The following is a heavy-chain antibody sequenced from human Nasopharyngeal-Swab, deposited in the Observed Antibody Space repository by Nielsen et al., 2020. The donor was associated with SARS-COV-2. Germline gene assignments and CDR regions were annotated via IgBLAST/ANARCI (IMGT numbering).Heavy chain of an antibody. CDR1: GGTFSSYA. J-gene: IGHJ4*02. CDR2: IIPIFGTA. Sequence: SVKVSCKASGGTFSSYAISWVRQAPGQGLGWMGGIIPIFGTANYAQKFQGRVTITADESTSTAYMELSSLRSEDTAVYYCARTVATGPYYFDYWGQGTLVTVSS. D-gene: IGHD5-12*01. V-gene: IGHV1-69*13. CDR3: ARTVATGPYYFDY.